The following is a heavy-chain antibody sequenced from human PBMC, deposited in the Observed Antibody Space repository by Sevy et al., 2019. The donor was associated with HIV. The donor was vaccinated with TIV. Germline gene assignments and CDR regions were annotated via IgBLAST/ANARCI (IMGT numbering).Heavy chain of an antibody. CDR3: TRDVAVAGTDY. CDR1: GFTFGDYA. CDR2: IRSKAYCGTT. Sequence: GGSLRLSCTASGFTFGDYAMSWFRQAPGKGLEWVGFIRSKAYCGTTEYAASVKGRFTISRDDSKSIAYLQMNSLKTEDTAVYYCTRDVAVAGTDYWGQGTLVTVSS. J-gene: IGHJ4*02. D-gene: IGHD6-19*01. V-gene: IGHV3-49*03.